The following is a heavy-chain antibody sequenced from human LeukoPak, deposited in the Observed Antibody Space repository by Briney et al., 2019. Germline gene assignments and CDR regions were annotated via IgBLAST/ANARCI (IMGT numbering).Heavy chain of an antibody. CDR3: ASLDIVVVPAAIPDYYYGMDV. J-gene: IGHJ6*01. CDR1: GLTFSSYS. D-gene: IGHD2-2*02. V-gene: IGHV3-21*01. Sequence: GGSLRLSCTASGLTFSSYSMNWVRQAPGKGLEWVSSISSSSNYIYYADSVKARFTISRDNAKNSLYLQMNSLRAEDTAVYYCASLDIVVVPAAIPDYYYGMDVWGQGDTVTVSS. CDR2: ISSSSNYI.